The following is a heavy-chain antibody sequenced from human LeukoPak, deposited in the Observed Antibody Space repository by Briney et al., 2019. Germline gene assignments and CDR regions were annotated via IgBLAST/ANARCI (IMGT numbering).Heavy chain of an antibody. Sequence: SETLSLTCTVSGGSISSYYWSWLRQPPGKGLEWIGYIYYSGSTNYNPSLKSRVTISVDTSKNQFSLKLSSVTAADTAVYYCARGAGNPDYWGQGTLVTVSS. V-gene: IGHV4-59*01. D-gene: IGHD4-23*01. CDR3: ARGAGNPDY. CDR2: IYYSGST. CDR1: GGSISSYY. J-gene: IGHJ4*02.